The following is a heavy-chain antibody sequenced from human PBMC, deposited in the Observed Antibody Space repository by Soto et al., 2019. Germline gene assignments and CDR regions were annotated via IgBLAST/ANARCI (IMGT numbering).Heavy chain of an antibody. Sequence: ETLSLTCTVSGGSISSYYWSWIRQPPGKGLEWIGYIYYSGSTNYNPSLKSRVTISVDTSKNQFSLKLSSVTAADTAVYYCARGIYSYGSGFDYWGQGTLVTV. CDR3: ARGIYSYGSGFDY. V-gene: IGHV4-59*01. CDR2: IYYSGST. J-gene: IGHJ4*02. CDR1: GGSISSYY. D-gene: IGHD3-10*01.